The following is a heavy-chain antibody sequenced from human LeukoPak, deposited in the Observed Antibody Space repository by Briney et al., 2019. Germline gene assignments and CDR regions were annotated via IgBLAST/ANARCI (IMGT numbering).Heavy chain of an antibody. J-gene: IGHJ5*02. D-gene: IGHD4-11*01. CDR2: IYPGDSDT. CDR1: GYSFPSYW. CDR3: ARRSRNYEWFDP. V-gene: IGHV5-51*01. Sequence: GESLKISCKGSGYSFPSYWIGWLRQMPGKGLEWMGIIYPGDSDTRYSPSFQGQVTISADKSINTAYLQWSSLKASDTAMYYCARRSRNYEWFDPWGQGTLVTVSS.